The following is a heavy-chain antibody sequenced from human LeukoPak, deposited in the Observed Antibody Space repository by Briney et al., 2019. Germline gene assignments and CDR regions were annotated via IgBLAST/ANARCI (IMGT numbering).Heavy chain of an antibody. D-gene: IGHD6-6*01. CDR1: GFTFDDYA. Sequence: PGRSLRLSCAASGFTFDDYAMPWVRQAPGKGLEWVSGISWNSGSIGYADSVKGRFTISRDNAKNSLYLQMNSLRAEDTALYYCAKDFSSSSVVGYFDYWGQGTLVTVSS. V-gene: IGHV3-9*01. CDR2: ISWNSGSI. CDR3: AKDFSSSSVVGYFDY. J-gene: IGHJ4*02.